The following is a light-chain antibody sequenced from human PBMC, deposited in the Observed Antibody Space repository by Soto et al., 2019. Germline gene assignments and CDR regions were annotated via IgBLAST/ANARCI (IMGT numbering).Light chain of an antibody. CDR1: RSDVGGYDY. Sequence: QSALTQPRSVSGSPGQSVSISCTGARSDVGGYDYVSWYQQHPDKAPKVIIYDVIKRPSGVPDRFSGSKSGNTASLTISGLQSDDEADYYCRSYAGSYSYVFGPGTKVTVL. CDR2: DVI. J-gene: IGLJ1*01. CDR3: RSYAGSYSYV. V-gene: IGLV2-11*01.